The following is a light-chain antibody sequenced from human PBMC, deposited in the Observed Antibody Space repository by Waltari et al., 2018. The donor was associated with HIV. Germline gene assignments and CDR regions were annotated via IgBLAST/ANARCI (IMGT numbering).Light chain of an antibody. CDR1: SSSIGSNT. V-gene: IGLV1-44*01. CDR2: SNN. CDR3: AAWDDSLNGFWV. J-gene: IGLJ3*02. Sequence: QSVLTQPPSASGTPGQRVTISCSGSSSSIGSNTVTWFQQLPGTAPKLLSYSNNQRPSGVPDRFSGSKSGTSASLAISGLQSEDEADYYCAAWDDSLNGFWVFGGGTKLTVL.